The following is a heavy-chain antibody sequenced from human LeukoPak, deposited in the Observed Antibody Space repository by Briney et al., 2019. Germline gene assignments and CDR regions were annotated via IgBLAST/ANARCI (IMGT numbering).Heavy chain of an antibody. CDR3: ADPPVGY. CDR2: IKQDGSEK. Sequence: GGSLGLSGAASGLTFSKFWLTWVGQAPGKGLNWLANIKQDGSEKNYVDSVKGRFTISRDNAKNSLFLQMNSLRAEDTAVYYCADPPVGYWGQGTLVTVSS. V-gene: IGHV3-7*01. D-gene: IGHD2-2*01. CDR1: GLTFSKFW. J-gene: IGHJ4*02.